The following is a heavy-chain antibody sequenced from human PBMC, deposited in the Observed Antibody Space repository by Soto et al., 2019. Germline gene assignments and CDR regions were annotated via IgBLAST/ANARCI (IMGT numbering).Heavy chain of an antibody. V-gene: IGHV3-21*01. J-gene: IGHJ4*02. CDR2: ISSSSYI. CDR3: ARGRGATTREYFDY. CDR1: GFTFSSYS. D-gene: IGHD1-26*01. Sequence: GGSLRLSCAASGFTFSSYSMNWVRQAPGKGLEWVSSISSSSYIYYADSVKGRFTISRDNAKNSLYLQMNSLRAEDTAVYYCARGRGATTREYFDYWGQGTLVTVSS.